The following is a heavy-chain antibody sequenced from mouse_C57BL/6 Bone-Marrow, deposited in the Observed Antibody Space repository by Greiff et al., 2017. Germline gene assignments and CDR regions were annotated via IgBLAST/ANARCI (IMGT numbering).Heavy chain of an antibody. Sequence: EVMLVESGGGLVQPKGSLKLSCAASGFTFNTYAMHWVRQAPGKGLEWVARLRSKSSNYATSYADSVKDRFTISRDDSQSMLYLQMNNLKTEDTAMYYCVRDRVFADWGQGTLVTVAA. J-gene: IGHJ3*01. CDR2: LRSKSSNYAT. CDR1: GFTFNTYA. CDR3: VRDRVFAD. V-gene: IGHV10-3*01.